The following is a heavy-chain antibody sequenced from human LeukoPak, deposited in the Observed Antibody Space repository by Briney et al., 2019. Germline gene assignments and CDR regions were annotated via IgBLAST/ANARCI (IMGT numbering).Heavy chain of an antibody. Sequence: SETLSLTCTVSGGSISIYYWSWIRQPPGKGLEWIGYIYYSGSTSYNPSLKSRVTISVDTSKNQFSLKLSSVTAADTAVYYCARAGREFLGVVGGSRVDGFYILGQGTMVTVSS. V-gene: IGHV4-59*01. D-gene: IGHD2-15*01. CDR1: GGSISIYY. J-gene: IGHJ3*02. CDR2: IYYSGST. CDR3: ARAGREFLGVVGGSRVDGFYI.